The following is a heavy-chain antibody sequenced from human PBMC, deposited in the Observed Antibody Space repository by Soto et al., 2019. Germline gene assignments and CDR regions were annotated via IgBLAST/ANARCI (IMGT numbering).Heavy chain of an antibody. CDR1: GGSISSYY. CDR3: ARHVHSSSWGIDV. J-gene: IGHJ6*02. Sequence: PSETLSLTCTVSGGSISSYYGSWLRQPPGKGLEWIGYFYYSGSTNNNPSLKSRVTISVDTSKNQFFLKLTSVIAADTAMYYCARHVHSSSWGIDVWGQGTTVTVS. V-gene: IGHV4-59*08. CDR2: FYYSGST. D-gene: IGHD6-13*01.